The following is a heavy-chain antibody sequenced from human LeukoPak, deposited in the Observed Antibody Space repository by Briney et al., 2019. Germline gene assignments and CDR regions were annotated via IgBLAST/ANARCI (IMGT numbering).Heavy chain of an antibody. CDR2: ISGSGGST. CDR1: GFTFSSYG. D-gene: IGHD3-3*01. V-gene: IGHV3-23*01. J-gene: IGHJ4*02. Sequence: PGGTLRLSCAASGFTFSSYGMSWVRQAPGKGLEWVSAISGSGGSTYYADSVKGRFTISRDNSKNTLYLQMNSLRAEDTAVYYCARGIFWSYYFDYWGQGTLVTVSS. CDR3: ARGIFWSYYFDY.